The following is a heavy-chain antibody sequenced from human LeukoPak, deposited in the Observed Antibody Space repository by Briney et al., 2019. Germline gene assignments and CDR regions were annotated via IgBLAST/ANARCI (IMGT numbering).Heavy chain of an antibody. CDR2: ISAYNGNT. J-gene: IGHJ4*02. CDR1: GYTFTSYG. V-gene: IGHV1-18*01. CDR3: ARDQRSYYYDSRMDY. Sequence: ASVKVSCKASGYTFTSYGISWVRQAPGQGLEWMGWISAYNGNTNYAQKLQGRVTMTTDTSTSTAYMELRSLRSDDTAVYYCARDQRSYYYDSRMDYWGQGTLVTVSS. D-gene: IGHD3-22*01.